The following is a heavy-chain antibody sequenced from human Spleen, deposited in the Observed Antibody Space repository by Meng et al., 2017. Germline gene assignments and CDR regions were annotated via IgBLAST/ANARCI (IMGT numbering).Heavy chain of an antibody. Sequence: GESLKISCAASGFTFSSYWMHWVRQAPGKGLVWDSRINSDGSSTRYADSVKGRFTISRDNSRNTLYLQMNSLRAEDTAVYYCAKVMDTTLLYYFDFWGQGTLVTVSS. CDR2: INSDGSST. CDR1: GFTFSSYW. D-gene: IGHD5-18*01. V-gene: IGHV3-74*01. CDR3: AKVMDTTLLYYFDF. J-gene: IGHJ4*02.